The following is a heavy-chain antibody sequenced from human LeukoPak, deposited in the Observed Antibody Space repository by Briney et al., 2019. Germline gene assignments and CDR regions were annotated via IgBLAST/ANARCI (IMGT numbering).Heavy chain of an antibody. D-gene: IGHD6-19*01. V-gene: IGHV3-23*01. J-gene: IGHJ4*02. CDR3: AKAKGTYSSGWYFDY. Sequence: GGSLRLSCAASGFTFSSYAMSWVRQAPGKGLEWVSSISGSGGSTYYADSVKGRFTISRDNSKNTLYLQMNSLRAEDTALYYCAKAKGTYSSGWYFDYWGQGTLVTVSS. CDR2: ISGSGGST. CDR1: GFTFSSYA.